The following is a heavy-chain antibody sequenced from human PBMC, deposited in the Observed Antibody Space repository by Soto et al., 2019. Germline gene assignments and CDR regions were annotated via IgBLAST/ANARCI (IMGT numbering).Heavy chain of an antibody. D-gene: IGHD2-21*02. CDR1: GGSISSGDYY. V-gene: IGHV4-30-4*01. J-gene: IGHJ6*02. Sequence: SETLSLTCTVSGGSISSGDYYWSWIRQPPGKGLEWIGYIYYSGSTYYNPSLKSRVTISVDTSKNQFSLKLSSVTAADTAVYYCARESVVVTAILHYYYGMDVWGQGTTVTVSS. CDR2: IYYSGST. CDR3: ARESVVVTAILHYYYGMDV.